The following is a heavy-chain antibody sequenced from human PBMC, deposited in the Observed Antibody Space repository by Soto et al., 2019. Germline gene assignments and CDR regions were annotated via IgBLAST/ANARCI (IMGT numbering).Heavy chain of an antibody. V-gene: IGHV3-23*01. D-gene: IGHD3-10*01. CDR2: LSNSGGTT. J-gene: IGHJ6*02. Sequence: VQLLEAGGGLVQPGGSLGLSCAGSGFTFANYAMSWVRQAPGKGLEWVSVLSNSGGTTYYVDSVKGRFTISRDNFKNTLYLQLDSLRAEDTAIYYCARFEGGASGTYGLDVWGQGTTVTVSS. CDR1: GFTFANYA. CDR3: ARFEGGASGTYGLDV.